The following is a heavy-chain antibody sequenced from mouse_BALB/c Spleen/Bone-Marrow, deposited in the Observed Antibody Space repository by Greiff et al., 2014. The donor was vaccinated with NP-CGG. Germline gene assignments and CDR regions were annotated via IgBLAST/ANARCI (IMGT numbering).Heavy chain of an antibody. CDR3: ARNWVYFDY. CDR2: IDPSDSET. V-gene: IGHV1-69*02. Sequence: QVQLQQSGAELVKPGAPVKLSCKASGYTFTSYWMNWVKQRPGRGLEWIGRIDPSDSETHYNQKFKDKATLTVDKSSSTAYIQLSSLISEDSAVYYCARNWVYFDYWGQGTTLTVSS. J-gene: IGHJ2*01. CDR1: GYTFTSYW. D-gene: IGHD4-1*01.